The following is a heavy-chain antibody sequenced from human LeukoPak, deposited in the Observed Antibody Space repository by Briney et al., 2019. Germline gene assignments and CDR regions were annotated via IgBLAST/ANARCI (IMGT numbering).Heavy chain of an antibody. Sequence: GASGNVSCKASGYAFTSYAMHWVRHAPGQGIEWMGWINASNGNTKYSQKFQGRVTITRDTSASTAYMELSSLRSEDRAVYYCARVGGNYDILTGYRYNWFDPWGQGTLVTVSS. V-gene: IGHV1-3*01. CDR2: INASNGNT. CDR3: ARVGGNYDILTGYRYNWFDP. CDR1: GYAFTSYA. J-gene: IGHJ5*02. D-gene: IGHD3-9*01.